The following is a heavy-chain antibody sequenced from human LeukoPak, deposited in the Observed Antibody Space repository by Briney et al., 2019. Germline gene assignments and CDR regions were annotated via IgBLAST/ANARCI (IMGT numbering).Heavy chain of an antibody. V-gene: IGHV3-30*04. CDR2: ISYDGSNK. Sequence: GGSLRLSCAASGLTFSSYAMYWVRQSPGKGLEGVAVISYDGSNKYYADSVKGRFTISRDNSKNTLYLQMNSLRAEDTAVYYCARDARTVGITMIVVGFDYWGQGTLVTVSS. CDR3: ARDARTVGITMIVVGFDY. D-gene: IGHD3-22*01. CDR1: GLTFSSYA. J-gene: IGHJ4*02.